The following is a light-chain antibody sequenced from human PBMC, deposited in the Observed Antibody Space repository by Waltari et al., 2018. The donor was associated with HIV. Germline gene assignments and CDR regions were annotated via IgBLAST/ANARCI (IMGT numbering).Light chain of an antibody. Sequence: QSALTQPASVSGSPGQSITISCTRTISDVGTYNLVSWYQQHPGKAPKLMIYEVNKRPSGVSNRFSGSKSGNTASLTISGLQAEDEANYYCCSYAGSSSFVVFGGGTKLTVL. V-gene: IGLV2-23*02. J-gene: IGLJ2*01. CDR3: CSYAGSSSFVV. CDR2: EVN. CDR1: ISDVGTYNL.